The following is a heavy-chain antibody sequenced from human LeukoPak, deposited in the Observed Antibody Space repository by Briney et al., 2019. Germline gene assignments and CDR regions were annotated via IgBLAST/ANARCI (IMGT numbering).Heavy chain of an antibody. CDR2: ISGSGGST. CDR1: GFTFSSYA. Sequence: GGSLRLSCAASGFTFSSYAMSWVRQARGKGMEWVSSISGSGGSTYYAVSVKGRFTISRDNSKNTLYLQMNSLRAEDTAVYYCAKVSHKYYFDYWGQGTLVTVSS. V-gene: IGHV3-23*01. CDR3: AKVSHKYYFDY. J-gene: IGHJ4*02.